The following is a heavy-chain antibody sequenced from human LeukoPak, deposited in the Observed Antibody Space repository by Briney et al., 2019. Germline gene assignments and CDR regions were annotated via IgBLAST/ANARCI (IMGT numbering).Heavy chain of an antibody. CDR2: IIASSGST. CDR1: GFSISNSA. V-gene: IGHV3-23*01. D-gene: IGHD5-12*01. J-gene: IGHJ4*02. Sequence: GGSLRLSCAASGFSISNSAMSWVRQAPGKGLEWVPLIIASSGSTFYADSVKGRFTISRDNSKNTLFLQMNSLRAEDTAVYYCAKGAYDYIEMGYFDYWGQGTLVTVSS. CDR3: AKGAYDYIEMGYFDY.